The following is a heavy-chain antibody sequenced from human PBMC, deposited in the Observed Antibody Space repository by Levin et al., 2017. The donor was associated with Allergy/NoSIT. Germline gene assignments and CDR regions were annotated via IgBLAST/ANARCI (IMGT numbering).Heavy chain of an antibody. D-gene: IGHD5-12*01. CDR1: GGSFSGYY. CDR2: INHSGST. CDR3: ARGRVTFRGYSGCYHGWFDP. V-gene: IGHV4-34*01. Sequence: SETLSLTCAVYGGSFSGYYWSWIRQPPGKGLEWIGEINHSGSTNYNPSLKSRVTISVDTSKNQFSLKLSSVTAADTAVYYCARGRVTFRGYSGCYHGWFDPWGQGTLVTVSS. J-gene: IGHJ5*02.